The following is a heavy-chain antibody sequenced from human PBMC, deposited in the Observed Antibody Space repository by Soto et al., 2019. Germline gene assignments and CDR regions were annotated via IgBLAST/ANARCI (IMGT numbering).Heavy chain of an antibody. CDR2: IYYSGST. V-gene: IGHV4-31*03. Sequence: PSETLSLTCTVSGGSISSGGYYWSWIRQHPGKGLEWIGYIYYSGSTYYNPSLKSRVTISVDTSKNQFSLKLSSVTAADTAVYYCARGRATVTTRSRWFDPWGQGTLVTVSS. CDR1: GGSISSGGYY. D-gene: IGHD4-17*01. J-gene: IGHJ5*02. CDR3: ARGRATVTTRSRWFDP.